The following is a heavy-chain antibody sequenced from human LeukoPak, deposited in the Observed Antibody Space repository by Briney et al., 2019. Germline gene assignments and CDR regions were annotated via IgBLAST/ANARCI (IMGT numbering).Heavy chain of an antibody. CDR2: IRSKAYGGTT. D-gene: IGHD3-3*01. J-gene: IGHJ4*02. V-gene: IGHV3-49*04. Sequence: GGSLRLSCAGSGFTFSSYEMNWVRQAPGKGLEWVGFIRSKAYGGTTEYAASVKGRFTISRDDSESIAYLQMNSLKTEDTAVYYCTRGTIFGVVPEFDYWGQGTLVTVSS. CDR1: GFTFSSYE. CDR3: TRGTIFGVVPEFDY.